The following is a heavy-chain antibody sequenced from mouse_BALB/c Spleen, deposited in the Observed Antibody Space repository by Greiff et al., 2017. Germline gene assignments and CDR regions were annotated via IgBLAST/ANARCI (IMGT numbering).Heavy chain of an antibody. V-gene: IGHV1S81*02. D-gene: IGHD1-1*02. Sequence: QVQLQQSGAELVKPGASVKLSCKASGYTFTSYYMYWVKQRPGQGLEWIGEINPSNGGTNFNEKFKSKATLTVDKSSSTAYMQLSSLTSEDSAVYYCTRFGTMYYAMDYWGQGTSVTVSS. CDR1: GYTFTSYY. CDR2: INPSNGGT. CDR3: TRFGTMYYAMDY. J-gene: IGHJ4*01.